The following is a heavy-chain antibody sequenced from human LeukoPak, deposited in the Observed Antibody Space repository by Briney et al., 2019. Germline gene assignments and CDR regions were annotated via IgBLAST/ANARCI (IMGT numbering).Heavy chain of an antibody. J-gene: IGHJ4*02. CDR2: INHSGST. CDR3: ARGNLWIQLWFRYFDY. D-gene: IGHD5-18*01. CDR1: GGSFSGYY. V-gene: IGHV4-34*01. Sequence: SSETLSLTCAVYGGSFSGYYWSWIRQPPGKGLEWIGEINHSGSTNYNPSLKSRVTISVDTSKNQFSLKLSSVTAADTAVYYCARGNLWIQLWFRYFDYWGQGTLVTVYS.